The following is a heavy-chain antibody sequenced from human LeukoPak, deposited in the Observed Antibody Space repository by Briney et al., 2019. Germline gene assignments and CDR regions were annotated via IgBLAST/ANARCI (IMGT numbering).Heavy chain of an antibody. CDR2: ISSYNGNT. D-gene: IGHD6-19*01. CDR3: ARRRSEEFDFDC. V-gene: IGHV1-18*01. CDR1: GYTFTSYG. Sequence: ASVKVSCKASGYTFTSYGISWVRQAPGQGLEWMGWISSYNGNTNYAQKLQGRVTMSTDTSTGTAYMELRSLRSDDTAVYYCARRRSEEFDFDCWGQGTLVTVSS. J-gene: IGHJ4*02.